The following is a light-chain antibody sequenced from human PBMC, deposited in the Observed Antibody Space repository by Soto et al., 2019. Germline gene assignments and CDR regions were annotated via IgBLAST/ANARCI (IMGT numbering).Light chain of an antibody. CDR2: DVT. Sequence: QSVLTQPASVSGSPGQSITISCTGTSSDVGGYNYVVWYQHPPGKAPKLMIYDVTTRPSGVSNRFSGSKSGNTASLTISGLQAEDEADYYCTSYTSSSTYVFGTGTKVTVL. CDR3: TSYTSSSTYV. CDR1: SSDVGGYNY. J-gene: IGLJ1*01. V-gene: IGLV2-14*03.